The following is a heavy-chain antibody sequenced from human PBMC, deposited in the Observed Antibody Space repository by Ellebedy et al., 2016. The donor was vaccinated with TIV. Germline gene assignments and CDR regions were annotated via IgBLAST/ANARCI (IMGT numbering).Heavy chain of an antibody. D-gene: IGHD2-21*02. V-gene: IGHV5-51*01. CDR3: AGARNGDYSFDS. J-gene: IGHJ4*02. CDR2: IFLRDSTT. Sequence: GESLKISXQGSGYRFSTYWIGWVRQMPGEGLEWMGIIFLRDSTTKYSPSFQGRVTISADTSINTAYLQWDSLTTSDTATYYCAGARNGDYSFDSWGQGTLVAVST. CDR1: GYRFSTYW.